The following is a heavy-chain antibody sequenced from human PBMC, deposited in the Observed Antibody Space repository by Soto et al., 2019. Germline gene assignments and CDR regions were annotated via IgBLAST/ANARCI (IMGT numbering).Heavy chain of an antibody. V-gene: IGHV1-18*01. CDR2: ISAYNGNT. CDR1: GYTFTSYG. Sequence: ASVNVSCQASGYTFTSYGISWVRQAPGQGLEWMGWISAYNGNTNYAQKLQGRVTMTTDTSTSTAYMELRSLRSDDTAVYYCARDSGGAQSQYYDFWSGYSRNYGMDVWGQGTTVTVSS. D-gene: IGHD3-3*01. J-gene: IGHJ6*02. CDR3: ARDSGGAQSQYYDFWSGYSRNYGMDV.